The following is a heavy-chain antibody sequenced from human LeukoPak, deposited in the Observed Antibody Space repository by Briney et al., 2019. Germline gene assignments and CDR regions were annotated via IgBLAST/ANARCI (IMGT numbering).Heavy chain of an antibody. Sequence: SETLSLTCTVSGGSISSYYWSWIRQPPGKGLEWIGYIYYSGSTNYNPSLKSRVTISVDTSKNQFSLKLSPVTAADTAVYYCARGRSGSYGYFDYWGQGTLVTVSS. J-gene: IGHJ4*02. V-gene: IGHV4-59*01. CDR1: GGSISSYY. D-gene: IGHD1-26*01. CDR2: IYYSGST. CDR3: ARGRSGSYGYFDY.